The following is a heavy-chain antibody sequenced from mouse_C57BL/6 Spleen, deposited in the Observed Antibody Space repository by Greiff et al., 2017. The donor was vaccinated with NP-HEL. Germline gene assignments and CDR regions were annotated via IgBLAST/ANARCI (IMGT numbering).Heavy chain of an antibody. CDR3: ARASTVVYYFDY. V-gene: IGHV1-82*01. Sequence: VHLVESGPELVKPGASVKISCKASGYAFSSSWMNWVKQRPGKGLEWIGRIYPGDGDTNYNGKFKGKATLTADKSSSTAYMQLSSLTSEDSAVYFCARASTVVYYFDYWGQGTTLTVSS. CDR1: GYAFSSSW. D-gene: IGHD1-1*01. CDR2: IYPGDGDT. J-gene: IGHJ2*01.